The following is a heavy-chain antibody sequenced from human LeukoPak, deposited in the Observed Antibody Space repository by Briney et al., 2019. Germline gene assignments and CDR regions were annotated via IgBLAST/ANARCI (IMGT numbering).Heavy chain of an antibody. D-gene: IGHD3-22*01. CDR2: IYYSGST. Sequence: SETLSLACTVSGGSISSGGYYWSRIRQHPGKGLEWIGYIYYSGSTYYNPSLKSRVTISVDTSKNQFSLKLSSVTAADTAVYYCARHDSSGYYPHWYFDLWGRGTLVTVSS. CDR3: ARHDSSGYYPHWYFDL. CDR1: GGSISSGGYY. V-gene: IGHV4-31*03. J-gene: IGHJ2*01.